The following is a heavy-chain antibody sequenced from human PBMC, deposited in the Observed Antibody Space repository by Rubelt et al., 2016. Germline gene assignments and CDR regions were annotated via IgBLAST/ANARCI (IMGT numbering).Heavy chain of an antibody. CDR3: ARASSSRGIGWIDP. D-gene: IGHD6-13*01. J-gene: IGHJ5*02. Sequence: QVQLQESGPGLVKPSETLSLTCTVSGYSISSNSYWGWIRQPPGKGLEWIGSMFHSGTTYYNPSLRSRVAISVDTSKNQFSLKRSSVTAADTAVYYCARASSSRGIGWIDPWGQGTLVTVSS. V-gene: IGHV4-38-2*02. CDR2: MFHSGTT. CDR1: GYSISSNSY.